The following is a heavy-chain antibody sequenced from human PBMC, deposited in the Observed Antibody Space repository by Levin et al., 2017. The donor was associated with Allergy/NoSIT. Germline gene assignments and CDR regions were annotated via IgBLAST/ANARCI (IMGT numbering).Heavy chain of an antibody. D-gene: IGHD2-15*01. Sequence: ASVKVSCKASGYTFTTYGISWVRQAPGQGLEWMGWISGYNGNTNYAQKLQGRVTMTTDTSTSTAYMELRSLRSDDTAMYYCAREDCSGGSCYSLLSDYWGQGTLVTVSS. CDR1: GYTFTTYG. CDR3: AREDCSGGSCYSLLSDY. CDR2: ISGYNGNT. V-gene: IGHV1-18*01. J-gene: IGHJ4*02.